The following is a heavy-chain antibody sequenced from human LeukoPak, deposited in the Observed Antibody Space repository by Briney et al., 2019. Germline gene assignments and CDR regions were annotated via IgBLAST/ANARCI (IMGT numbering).Heavy chain of an antibody. J-gene: IGHJ4*02. CDR1: GGTLSNYA. Sequence: SVTVSCTASGGTLSNYAISWVRQAPGQGLEWMGGIIPIFGTANYAQKFQGRVTITADESTSTAYMELSSLRSEDTAVYYCARDRDTTMVTSFDYWGQGTLVTVSS. V-gene: IGHV1-69*13. D-gene: IGHD5-18*01. CDR3: ARDRDTTMVTSFDY. CDR2: IIPIFGTA.